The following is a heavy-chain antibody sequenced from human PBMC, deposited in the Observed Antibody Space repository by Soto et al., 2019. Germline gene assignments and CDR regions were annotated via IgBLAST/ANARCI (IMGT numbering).Heavy chain of an antibody. CDR3: ARDRVLPGATPHWFDP. J-gene: IGHJ5*02. D-gene: IGHD2-2*01. Sequence: QVQLVQSGAEVRKPGSSVKVSCKASGGTFSSYIISWVRQAPGQGLEWMGEIIPIFGTTNYAQKFQGRVTVTADESTRTAYMELSSLRSDDTAVYYCARDRVLPGATPHWFDPWGQGTLVTVSS. CDR2: IIPIFGTT. CDR1: GGTFSSYI. V-gene: IGHV1-69*01.